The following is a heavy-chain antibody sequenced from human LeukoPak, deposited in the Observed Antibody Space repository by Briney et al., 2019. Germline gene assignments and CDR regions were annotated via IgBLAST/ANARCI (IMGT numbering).Heavy chain of an antibody. CDR1: GFTFSNYR. D-gene: IGHD3-22*01. CDR3: AKDISMIVANYFDY. J-gene: IGHJ4*02. V-gene: IGHV3-23*01. Sequence: GGSLRLSCAASGFTFSNYRMSWVRQAPGKGLEWVSAISGSGGSTYYADSVKGRFTISRDNSKNTLYLQMNSLRAEDTAVYYCAKDISMIVANYFDYWGQGTLVTVSS. CDR2: ISGSGGST.